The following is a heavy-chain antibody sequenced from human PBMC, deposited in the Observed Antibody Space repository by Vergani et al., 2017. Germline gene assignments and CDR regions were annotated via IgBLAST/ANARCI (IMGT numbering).Heavy chain of an antibody. CDR1: CGSISSGDYY. Sequence: QVQLQESGPGLVKTSQILYLTRTVSCGSISSGDYYLSWTRQPPGKGLEWIGYIYYSGNTYYNPSLKSLVTISVDTSKNQFSLKLSSVTAADTAVYYCARTMLTGYFCFDPWGQGTLVTVSS. CDR2: IYYSGNT. J-gene: IGHJ5*02. D-gene: IGHD3-9*01. CDR3: ARTMLTGYFCFDP. V-gene: IGHV4-30-4*08.